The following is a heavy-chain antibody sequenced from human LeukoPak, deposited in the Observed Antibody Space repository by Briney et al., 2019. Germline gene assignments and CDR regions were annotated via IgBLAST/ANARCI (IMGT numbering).Heavy chain of an antibody. CDR2: IYHSGST. CDR1: GGSISSSNW. V-gene: IGHV4-4*02. D-gene: IGHD5-18*01. CDR3: ARLAYSYGYAFDY. J-gene: IGHJ4*02. Sequence: SGTLSLTCAISGGSISSSNWWSWVRQPPGKGLEWIGEIYHSGSTNYNPSLKSRVTISVDTSKNQFSLKLSSVTAADTAVYHCARLAYSYGYAFDYWGQGTLVTVSS.